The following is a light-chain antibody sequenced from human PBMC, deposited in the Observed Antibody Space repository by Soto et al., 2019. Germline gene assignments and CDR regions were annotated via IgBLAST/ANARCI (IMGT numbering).Light chain of an antibody. CDR1: QSVRSN. CDR2: GAS. CDR3: QQYNNWPLT. V-gene: IGKV3-15*01. Sequence: EIVMTQSPATLSVSPGERATLSCRASQSVRSNLAWYQLKPGQAPRLLIYGASTRATGIPARFSGSGSGTEFTLTINSLQSEDFAVYYCQQYNNWPLTFGGGTKVEIK. J-gene: IGKJ4*01.